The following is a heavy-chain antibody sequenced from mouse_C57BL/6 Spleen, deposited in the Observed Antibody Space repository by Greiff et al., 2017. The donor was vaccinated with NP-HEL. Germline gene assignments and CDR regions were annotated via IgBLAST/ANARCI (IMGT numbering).Heavy chain of an antibody. Sequence: VQLQQSGAELVKPGASVKLSCTASGFNIKDYYMPWVKQRTEQGLEWIGRIDPEDGETKYAPKFQGKATITADTSSNTAYLQLSSLTSEDTAVYYCASTAQATAYWGQGTLVTVSA. D-gene: IGHD3-2*02. CDR2: IDPEDGET. J-gene: IGHJ3*01. V-gene: IGHV14-2*01. CDR1: GFNIKDYY. CDR3: ASTAQATAY.